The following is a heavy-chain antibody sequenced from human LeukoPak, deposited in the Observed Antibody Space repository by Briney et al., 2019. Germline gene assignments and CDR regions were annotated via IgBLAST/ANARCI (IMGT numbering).Heavy chain of an antibody. J-gene: IGHJ6*03. V-gene: IGHV3-48*01. Sequence: GGSLRLSCAASGFTFSSDSMNWVRQAPGPGLGWVSYISSSSSTIDYADSVKGRFTIPRDNAKNSLYLQMNSLRAEDTAVYYCARESYYYGSGSYYSYYYYYYMDVWGKGTTVTVSS. CDR1: GFTFSSDS. CDR2: ISSSSSTI. CDR3: ARESYYYGSGSYYSYYYYYYMDV. D-gene: IGHD3-10*01.